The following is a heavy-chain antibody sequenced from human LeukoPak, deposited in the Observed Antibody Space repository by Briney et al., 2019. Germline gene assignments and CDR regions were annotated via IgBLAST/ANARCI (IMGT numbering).Heavy chain of an antibody. D-gene: IGHD6-19*01. CDR3: ARDAEYRSGWFDY. V-gene: IGHV1-18*01. Sequence: ASVKVSCKASGYIFTNYGISWVRQAPGQGLEWMGWISGYSGNTNYAQSLQGRVTMTTDTSSSTAYMELRSLRSDDTAVYYCARDAEYRSGWFDYWGQGTLATVSS. J-gene: IGHJ4*02. CDR1: GYIFTNYG. CDR2: ISGYSGNT.